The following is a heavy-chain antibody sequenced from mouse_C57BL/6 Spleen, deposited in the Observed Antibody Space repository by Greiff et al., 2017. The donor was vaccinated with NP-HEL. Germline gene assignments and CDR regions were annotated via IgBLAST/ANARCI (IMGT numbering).Heavy chain of an antibody. CDR2: ISSGSSTI. CDR1: GFTFSDYG. Sequence: EVKLVESGGGLVKPGGSLKLSCAASGFTFSDYGMHWVRQAPEKGLEWVAYISSGSSTIYYADTVKGRITISRDNAKNTLFLQMTSLRSEDTARYYCARLGRRSFDYGGQGTTLTVSS. CDR3: ARLGRRSFDY. V-gene: IGHV5-17*01. J-gene: IGHJ2*01. D-gene: IGHD4-1*01.